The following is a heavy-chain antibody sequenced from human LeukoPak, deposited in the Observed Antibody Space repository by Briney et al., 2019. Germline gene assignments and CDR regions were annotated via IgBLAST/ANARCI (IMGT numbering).Heavy chain of an antibody. J-gene: IGHJ4*02. V-gene: IGHV3-7*01. CDR1: GFTFSSYW. D-gene: IGHD4-17*01. Sequence: PGGSLRLSCAASGFTFSSYWMSWVRQAPGKGLEWVANIKQDGSEKYYVDSVKGRFTISRDNAKNSLYLQMNSLRAEDTAVYYCARFWDYGDYYFDYWGRGTLVTISS. CDR2: IKQDGSEK. CDR3: ARFWDYGDYYFDY.